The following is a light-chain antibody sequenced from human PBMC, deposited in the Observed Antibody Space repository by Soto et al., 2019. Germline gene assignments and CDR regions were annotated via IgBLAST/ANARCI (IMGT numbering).Light chain of an antibody. CDR2: DAS. CDR1: QSVSSN. V-gene: IGKV3-15*01. J-gene: IGKJ2*01. CDR3: QQYNYWPRT. Sequence: IVMTQSPATLSVSPGERATLSCRASQSVSSNLAWFQQKPGQAPRLLIFDASNRPTSIPDRFSGSGSGTEFTLSISSLQSEDFAVYYCQQYNYWPRTFGQGTKLEIK.